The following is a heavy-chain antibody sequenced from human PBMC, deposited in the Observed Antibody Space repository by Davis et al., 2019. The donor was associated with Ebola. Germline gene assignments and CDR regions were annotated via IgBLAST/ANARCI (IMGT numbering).Heavy chain of an antibody. J-gene: IGHJ4*02. CDR1: GYSFTSFW. D-gene: IGHD1-26*01. CDR2: ILPGDSDT. CDR3: ARQGAPYSAPAN. Sequence: KVSCKASGYSFTSFWIGWVRQPPGQGLEWMGAILPGDSDTRYSPSFQGQVTISADKSITTAYLHWNSLKASDTAMYYCARQGAPYSAPANWGQGTLVTVSS. V-gene: IGHV5-51*01.